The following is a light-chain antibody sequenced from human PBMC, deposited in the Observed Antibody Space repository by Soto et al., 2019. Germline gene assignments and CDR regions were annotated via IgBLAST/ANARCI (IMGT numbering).Light chain of an antibody. CDR3: SSYAGSNREV. CDR2: EVS. CDR1: SSDVGGYNY. Sequence: QSVPTQPPSASGSPGQSVTISCTGTSSDVGGYNYVSWYQHHPGKAPKFLIYEVSKRPSGVPDRFSGSKSGNTASLTVSGLQAEDEADYYCSSYAGSNREVFGTGTKVTVL. V-gene: IGLV2-8*01. J-gene: IGLJ1*01.